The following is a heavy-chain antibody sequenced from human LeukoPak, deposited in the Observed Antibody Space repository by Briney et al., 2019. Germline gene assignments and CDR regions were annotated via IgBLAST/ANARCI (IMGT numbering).Heavy chain of an antibody. D-gene: IGHD1-1*01. CDR1: GDFISPYY. CDR3: ARGPLRTGYFDF. V-gene: IGHV4-4*07. J-gene: IGHJ4*02. Sequence: AETLSLTCTVSGDFISPYYWSWIRQPAGKELEWIGRIYPSGSTNYNPSLKSRLTMSIHTSKNQFSLNLTSVTAADTAVYFCARGPLRTGYFDFWGQGALVTVSS. CDR2: IYPSGST.